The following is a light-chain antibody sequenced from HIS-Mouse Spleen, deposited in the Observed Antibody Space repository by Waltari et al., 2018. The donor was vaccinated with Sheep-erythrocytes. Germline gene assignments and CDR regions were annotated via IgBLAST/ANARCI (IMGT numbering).Light chain of an antibody. CDR1: SSDVGRYNL. J-gene: IGLJ3*02. V-gene: IGLV2-23*01. Sequence: QSALTQPASVSGSPGQSITISCTGTSSDVGRYNLVSWYQQPPGQAPKLMIYEGSKRPSGVSNRFSGSKSGNTASLTISGLQAEDEADYYCCSYAGSSTWVFGGGTKLTVL. CDR3: CSYAGSSTWV. CDR2: EGS.